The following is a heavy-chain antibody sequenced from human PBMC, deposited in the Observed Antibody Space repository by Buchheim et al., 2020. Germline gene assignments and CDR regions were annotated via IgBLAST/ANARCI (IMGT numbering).Heavy chain of an antibody. CDR3: ARDSITMVRGGVYYGMDV. CDR1: GGSISSSSYY. CDR2: IYYSGST. D-gene: IGHD3-10*01. V-gene: IGHV4-39*07. Sequence: QLQLQESGPGLVKPSETLSLTCTVSGGSISSSSYYWGWIRQPPGKGLEWIGSIYYSGSTYYNPSLKSRVTISVDTSKNQFSLQLSSVTAGNTAVYYCARDSITMVRGGVYYGMDVWGQGTT. J-gene: IGHJ6*02.